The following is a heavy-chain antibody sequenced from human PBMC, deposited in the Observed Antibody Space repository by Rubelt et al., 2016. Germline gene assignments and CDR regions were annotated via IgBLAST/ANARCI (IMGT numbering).Heavy chain of an antibody. CDR2: IYSGGST. CDR1: SNY. Sequence: SNYMSWVRQAPGKGLEWVSVIYSGGSTYYADSVKGRFTISRDNSKNTLYLQMNSLRAEDTAVYYCARVLGGYSYGSNWFDPWGQGTLVTVSS. D-gene: IGHD5-18*01. V-gene: IGHV3-53*05. CDR3: ARVLGGYSYGSNWFDP. J-gene: IGHJ5*02.